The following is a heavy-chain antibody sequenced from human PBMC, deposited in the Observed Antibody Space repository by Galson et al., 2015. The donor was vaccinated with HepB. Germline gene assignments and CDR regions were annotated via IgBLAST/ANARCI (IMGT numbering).Heavy chain of an antibody. D-gene: IGHD6-19*01. V-gene: IGHV3-7*01. CDR2: IKQDGSEK. CDR1: GFSFSSYW. CDR3: ARDLAGNEDY. J-gene: IGHJ4*02. Sequence: SLRLSCAASGFSFSSYWMNWVRQAPGKGLEWVSNIKQDGSEKYYVDSVKGRFTISRDNAKNSLYLQMNSLRAEDTAVYYCARDLAGNEDYWGQGTLVTVSS.